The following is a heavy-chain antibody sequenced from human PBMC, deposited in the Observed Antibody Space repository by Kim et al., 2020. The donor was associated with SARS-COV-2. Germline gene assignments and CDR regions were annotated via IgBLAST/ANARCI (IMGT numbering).Heavy chain of an antibody. V-gene: IGHV1-2*06. CDR2: INPNSGGT. Sequence: ASVKVSCKASGYTFTGYYMHWVRQAPGQGLEWMGRINPNSGGTNYAQKFQGRVTMTRDTSISTAYMELSRLRSDDTAVYYCAREGVGVAAAGAADYWGQGTLVTVSS. J-gene: IGHJ4*02. CDR3: AREGVGVAAAGAADY. CDR1: GYTFTGYY. D-gene: IGHD6-13*01.